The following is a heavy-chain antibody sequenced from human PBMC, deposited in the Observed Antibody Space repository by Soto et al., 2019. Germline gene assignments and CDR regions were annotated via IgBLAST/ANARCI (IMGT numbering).Heavy chain of an antibody. D-gene: IGHD3-22*01. J-gene: IGHJ4*02. Sequence: EVQLVESGGGLVQPGGSLRLSCAASGFTVSSNYMSWVRQAPGKGLEWVSVIYSGGSTYYADSVKGRFTISRHNSKNTLYLQMNSLRAEDTAVYYCAGTYYYDSSGYYRFDYWGQGTLVIVSS. V-gene: IGHV3-53*04. CDR3: AGTYYYDSSGYYRFDY. CDR1: GFTVSSNY. CDR2: IYSGGST.